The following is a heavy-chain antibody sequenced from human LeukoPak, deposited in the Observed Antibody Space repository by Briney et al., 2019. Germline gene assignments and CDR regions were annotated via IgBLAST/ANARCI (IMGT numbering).Heavy chain of an antibody. Sequence: HPGGSLRLSCAASGFTFSSYVMRWVRQAPGKGLEWVAVIPYDGSNKYYADSVKGRFTISRDNSKNTLFVQMNSLRAEDTAFYYCARDHDYYGSGDYYPDYWGQGTLVTVSS. CDR2: IPYDGSNK. D-gene: IGHD3-10*01. CDR1: GFTFSSYV. J-gene: IGHJ4*02. V-gene: IGHV3-30-3*01. CDR3: ARDHDYYGSGDYYPDY.